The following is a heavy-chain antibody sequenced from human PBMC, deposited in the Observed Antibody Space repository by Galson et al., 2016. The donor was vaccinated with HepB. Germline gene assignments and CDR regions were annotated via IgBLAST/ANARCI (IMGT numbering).Heavy chain of an antibody. D-gene: IGHD4-17*01. CDR1: GFNVSGNY. J-gene: IGHJ4*02. CDR2: IYRDDNT. Sequence: SLRLSCAASGFNVSGNYMTWFRQAPGKGLQWVSTIYRDDNTYYAASVKGRFTISRDLSKNTLFLQMNSLKTEDTAVYYCIRGGGWGPMTTVPYWGQGTLVIVSS. V-gene: IGHV3-53*01. CDR3: IRGGGWGPMTTVPY.